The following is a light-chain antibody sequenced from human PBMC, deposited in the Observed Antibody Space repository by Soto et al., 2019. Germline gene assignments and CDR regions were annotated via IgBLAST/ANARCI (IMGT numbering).Light chain of an antibody. J-gene: IGLJ2*01. CDR2: RNA. CDR1: SSNIGSNS. V-gene: IGLV1-47*01. Sequence: QSVLTQPPSVSGTPGQRVTISCSGSSSNIGSNSVYWYHQLPGTAPKLLIYRNAQRPSGAPDRFSGFKSGTSASLAISGLRSEDEADYYCAAWDDSLYAVVFGGGTKVTVL. CDR3: AAWDDSLYAVV.